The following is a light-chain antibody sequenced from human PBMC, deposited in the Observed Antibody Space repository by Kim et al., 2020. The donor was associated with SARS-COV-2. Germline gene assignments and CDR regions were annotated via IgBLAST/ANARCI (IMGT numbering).Light chain of an antibody. J-gene: IGLJ2*01. CDR2: DND. CDR1: SSNIGNNY. V-gene: IGLV1-51*01. CDR3: GTWDSSLSAGV. Sequence: QSVLTQPPSVSADPGQKVTISCSGRSSNIGNNYVSWYQQLPGTAPKLLIYDNDRRPSGIPDRFSASKSGTSATLGITGLQTGDEADYYCGTWDSSLSAGVFGGGTQLTVL.